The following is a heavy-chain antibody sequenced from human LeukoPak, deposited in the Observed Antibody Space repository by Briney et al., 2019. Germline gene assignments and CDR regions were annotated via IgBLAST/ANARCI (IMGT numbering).Heavy chain of an antibody. CDR3: ARVAAAATLYYFDY. CDR1: GYPFTSYG. V-gene: IGHV1-18*01. J-gene: IGHJ4*02. CDR2: ISAYSGNT. D-gene: IGHD6-13*01. Sequence: ASVKVSCKASGYPFTSYGINWVRQAPGQGLEWMGWISAYSGNTNYAQKFQDRVTMTTDTSTSTAYMELRSLRSDDTAVYYCARVAAAATLYYFDYWGQGTLVTVSS.